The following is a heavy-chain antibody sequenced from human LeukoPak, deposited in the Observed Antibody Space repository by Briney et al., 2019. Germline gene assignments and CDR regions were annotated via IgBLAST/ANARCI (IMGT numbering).Heavy chain of an antibody. D-gene: IGHD4-23*01. Sequence: GGSLRLSCAASGFTFSSYGMHWVRQAPGKGLEWVAVISYDGSNKYYADSVKGRFTISRDNSKNTLYPQMNSLRAEDTAVYYCAKDLFGGKLPTRYFQHWGQGTLVTVSS. J-gene: IGHJ1*01. CDR3: AKDLFGGKLPTRYFQH. CDR1: GFTFSSYG. CDR2: ISYDGSNK. V-gene: IGHV3-30*18.